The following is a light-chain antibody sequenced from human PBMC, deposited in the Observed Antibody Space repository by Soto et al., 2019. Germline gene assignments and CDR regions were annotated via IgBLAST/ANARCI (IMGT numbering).Light chain of an antibody. Sequence: QSVLTQPPSASGTPGQRVTLSCSGSSSNIGGNAVNWYQHLPGTTPKLLIYSNNQRPSGVPDRFSGSKSGTSASLAISGLQSEDEADYYCAAWDDSLSGYVFGTGTKLTVL. CDR3: AAWDDSLSGYV. J-gene: IGLJ1*01. CDR1: SSNIGGNA. V-gene: IGLV1-44*01. CDR2: SNN.